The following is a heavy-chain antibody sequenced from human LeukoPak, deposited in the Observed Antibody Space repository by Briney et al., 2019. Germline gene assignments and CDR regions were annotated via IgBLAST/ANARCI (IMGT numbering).Heavy chain of an antibody. D-gene: IGHD6-13*01. CDR2: ISGSGGST. V-gene: IGHV3-23*01. CDR3: AKTASDVFSSWPLDY. Sequence: PGGSLRLSCAASGFTFSSYAMSWVRQAPGKGLEWVSAISGSGGSTYYADSVKGRFTISRDNVKNTLYLQMNSLRAEDTAVYYCAKTASDVFSSWPLDYWGQGTLVTVSS. J-gene: IGHJ4*02. CDR1: GFTFSSYA.